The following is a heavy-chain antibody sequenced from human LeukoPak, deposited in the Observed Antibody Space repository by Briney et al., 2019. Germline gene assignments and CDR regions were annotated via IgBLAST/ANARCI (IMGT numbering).Heavy chain of an antibody. CDR1: GFTFDDYA. CDR3: AELGITMIGGV. D-gene: IGHD3-10*02. Sequence: PGGSLRLSCAASGFTFDDYAMHWVRQAPGKGLEWVSGISWNSGDIGYAGSVKGRFTISRDNAKNSLYLQMNSLRAEDTAVYYCAELGITMIGGVWGKGTTVTISS. J-gene: IGHJ6*04. CDR2: ISWNSGDI. V-gene: IGHV3-9*01.